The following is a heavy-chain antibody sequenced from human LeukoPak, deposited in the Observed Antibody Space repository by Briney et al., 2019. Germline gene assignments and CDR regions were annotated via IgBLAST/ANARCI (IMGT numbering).Heavy chain of an antibody. CDR1: GGSISSGDSY. CDR2: IYYSGSA. Sequence: PSETLSLTCTVSGGSISSGDSYPTWIRQPPGKGLEWIGHIYYSGSAYYNPSLKSRVTISVDTSRNLFSLRLTSVTAADTAFYYCARVGLGPAAPSSLHFGPWGQGTLVTVSS. J-gene: IGHJ5*02. D-gene: IGHD2-2*01. V-gene: IGHV4-30-4*08. CDR3: ARVGLGPAAPSSLHFGP.